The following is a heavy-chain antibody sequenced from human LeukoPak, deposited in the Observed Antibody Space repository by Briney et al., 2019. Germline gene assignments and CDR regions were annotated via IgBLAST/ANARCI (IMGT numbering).Heavy chain of an antibody. J-gene: IGHJ6*03. V-gene: IGHV3-7*01. D-gene: IGHD2-2*01. CDR3: ARGRQYPRYYYYYMDV. Sequence: GGSLRLSCAASGFTFSSYWMSWVRQAPGKGREWVANIKQDGSEKYYVDSVKGRFTISRDNAKNSLYLQMNSLRAEDTAVYYCARGRQYPRYYYYYMDVWGKGTTVTVSS. CDR2: IKQDGSEK. CDR1: GFTFSSYW.